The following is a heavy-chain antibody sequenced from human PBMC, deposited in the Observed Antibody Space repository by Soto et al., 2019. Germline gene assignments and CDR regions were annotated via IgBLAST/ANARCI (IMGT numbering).Heavy chain of an antibody. Sequence: EVQLLDSGGGLVQPGGSLRLSCAASGVTFTSHPMSWVRKTPGKGLEWVSAVDGNGGTNYADSVKGRFTVSRDISKNTVYLQMNSLRAEDTAVYYCASLLWSGDYRLWGQGTLVTVSS. J-gene: IGHJ4*02. CDR3: ASLLWSGDYRL. CDR1: GVTFTSHP. D-gene: IGHD3-10*01. CDR2: VDGNGGT. V-gene: IGHV3-23*01.